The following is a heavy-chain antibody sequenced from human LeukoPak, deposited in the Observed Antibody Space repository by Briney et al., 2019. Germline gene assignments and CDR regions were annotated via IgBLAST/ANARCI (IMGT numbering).Heavy chain of an antibody. CDR3: ARDYYDSSGYYSDAFDI. Sequence: GGFLRLSCAASGFIFSSYWMTWVRQAPGKGLEWVANIKQDGSEEYYVDSVKGRFTISRDNAKNSLYLQMNSLRAEDTAVYYCARDYYDSSGYYSDAFDIWGQGTMVTVSS. J-gene: IGHJ3*02. CDR1: GFIFSSYW. CDR2: IKQDGSEE. D-gene: IGHD3-22*01. V-gene: IGHV3-7*04.